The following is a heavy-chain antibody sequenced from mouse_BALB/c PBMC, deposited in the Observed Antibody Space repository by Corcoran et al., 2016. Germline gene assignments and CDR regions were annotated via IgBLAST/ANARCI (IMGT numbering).Heavy chain of an antibody. Sequence: EVQLQQSGAELVKPGASVKLSCTASGFNIKDTYMHWVKQRPEQGLEWIGRIDPANGNTKYDPKFQGKATITADTSSNPAYLQLSSLTSEDTAVYYCASMITFAYWGQGTLVTVSA. CDR1: GFNIKDTY. J-gene: IGHJ3*01. CDR2: IDPANGNT. V-gene: IGHV14-3*02. CDR3: ASMITFAY. D-gene: IGHD2-4*01.